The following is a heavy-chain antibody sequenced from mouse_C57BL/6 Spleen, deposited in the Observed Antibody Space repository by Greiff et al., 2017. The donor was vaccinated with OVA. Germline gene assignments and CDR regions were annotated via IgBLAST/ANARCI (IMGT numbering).Heavy chain of an antibody. Sequence: QVQLKESGPELVKPGASVKISCKASGYAFSSSWMNWVKQRPGKGLEWIGRIYPGDGDTNYNGKFKGKATLTADKSSSTAYMQLSSLTSEDSAVYFCARPPSYGSSYGYFDVWGTGTTVTVSS. D-gene: IGHD1-1*01. J-gene: IGHJ1*03. CDR2: IYPGDGDT. V-gene: IGHV1-82*01. CDR3: ARPPSYGSSYGYFDV. CDR1: GYAFSSSW.